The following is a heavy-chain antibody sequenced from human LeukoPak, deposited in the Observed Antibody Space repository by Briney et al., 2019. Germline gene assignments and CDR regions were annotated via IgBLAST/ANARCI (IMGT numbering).Heavy chain of an antibody. J-gene: IGHJ4*02. CDR2: INPSGGST. CDR1: GYTFTSYY. CDR3: ARKLRAAITDLDY. Sequence: ASVKVSCKASGYTFTSYYIHWVRQAPGQGLEWMGRINPSGGSTIYAQKFQGRVTKTSDTSTSTVYMELSSLSSEDTAVYYCARKLRAAITDLDYWGQGILVTVSS. D-gene: IGHD5-24*01. V-gene: IGHV1-46*01.